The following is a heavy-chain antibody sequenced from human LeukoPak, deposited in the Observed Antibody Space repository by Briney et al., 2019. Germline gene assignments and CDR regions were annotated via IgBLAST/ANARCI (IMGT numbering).Heavy chain of an antibody. J-gene: IGHJ6*02. V-gene: IGHV4-4*07. Sequence: SETLSLTCTVSGGSISSYYWSWIRQPAGKGLEWTGRIYTGGNTNYNPSLKSRVTLSVDTSKKQFSLKLTSVTAADTAMYYCASSFAVAGCYHGMDVWGQGTTVTVSS. CDR3: ASSFAVAGCYHGMDV. CDR2: IYTGGNT. CDR1: GGSISSYY. D-gene: IGHD2-2*01.